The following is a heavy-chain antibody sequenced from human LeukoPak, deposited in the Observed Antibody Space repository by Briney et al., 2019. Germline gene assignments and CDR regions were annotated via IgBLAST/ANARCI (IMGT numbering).Heavy chain of an antibody. CDR2: IYYSGST. CDR3: ASRNDILTGYVFDF. D-gene: IGHD3-9*01. V-gene: IGHV4-39*01. Sequence: PSETLSLTCTVSGVSVSSSIYYWGWLRQPPGKGLEWIGSIYYSGSTSYNPSLKSRFTISVDTSKNQFSLKLTSVTAADTAVYYCASRNDILTGYVFDFWGQGTLVTVSS. J-gene: IGHJ4*02. CDR1: GVSVSSSIYY.